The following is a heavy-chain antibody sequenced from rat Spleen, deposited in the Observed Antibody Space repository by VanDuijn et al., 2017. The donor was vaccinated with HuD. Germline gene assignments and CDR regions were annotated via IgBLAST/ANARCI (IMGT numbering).Heavy chain of an antibody. CDR3: TRANSGDY. Sequence: QVQLKESGPGLVQPSQTLSLTCTVSGFSLTDYSVHWVRQPPGKGLAWMGRIQSGGSTDYNSALKSRLSISRDTSKSQVFLKMNSLQTEDTAIYFCTRANSGDYWGQGVMVTVSS. CDR1: GFSLTDYS. CDR2: IQSGGST. J-gene: IGHJ2*01. D-gene: IGHD4-3*01. V-gene: IGHV2-19*01.